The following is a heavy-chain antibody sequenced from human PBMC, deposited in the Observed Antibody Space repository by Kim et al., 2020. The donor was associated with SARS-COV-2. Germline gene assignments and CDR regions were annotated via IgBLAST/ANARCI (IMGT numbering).Heavy chain of an antibody. V-gene: IGHV3-33*01. CDR1: GFTFSSYG. Sequence: GGSLRLSCAASGFTFSSYGMHWVRQAPGKGLEWVAVIWYDGSNKYYADSVKGRFTISRDNSKNTLYLQMNSLRAEDTAVYYCASPAVTNYYYYGMDVWVQGTTVTVSS. D-gene: IGHD4-17*01. CDR3: ASPAVTNYYYYGMDV. CDR2: IWYDGSNK. J-gene: IGHJ6*02.